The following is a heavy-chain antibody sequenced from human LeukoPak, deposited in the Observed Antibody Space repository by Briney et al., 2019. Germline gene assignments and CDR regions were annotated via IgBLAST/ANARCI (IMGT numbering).Heavy chain of an antibody. D-gene: IGHD2/OR15-2a*01. V-gene: IGHV1-2*02. CDR3: VREGEGPLSKDFDY. Sequence: ASMKVSCTSSGFTFTDHYIHWVRQAPGQGLEWMGYIGPHSSSTSSPQEFQGRVTMTRDTSMTTAYMELTRLTSDDTAVYYCVREGEGPLSKDFDYWGQGTLVTVSS. CDR1: GFTFTDHY. J-gene: IGHJ4*02. CDR2: IGPHSSST.